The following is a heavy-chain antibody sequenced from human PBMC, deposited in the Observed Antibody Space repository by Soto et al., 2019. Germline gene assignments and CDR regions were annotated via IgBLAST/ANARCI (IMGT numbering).Heavy chain of an antibody. D-gene: IGHD6-13*01. CDR3: AQDLGSSWYHYNSFAP. V-gene: IGHV3-23*01. CDR1: GFTFSGYA. Sequence: EVQLLESGGGLVQPGGSLRLSCAASGFTFSGYAMSWVRQAPGKGLEWVSAIGSGSPFYADSVKGRFTISRDNANSMLYLKTTSMRADDTAVYFCAQDLGSSWYHYNSFAPGGQGTLVTVSS. J-gene: IGHJ5*02. CDR2: IGSGSP.